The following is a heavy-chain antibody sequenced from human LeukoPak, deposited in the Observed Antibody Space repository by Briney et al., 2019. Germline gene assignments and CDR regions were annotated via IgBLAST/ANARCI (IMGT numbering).Heavy chain of an antibody. V-gene: IGHV4-38-2*01. J-gene: IGHJ4*02. D-gene: IGHD2-15*01. Sequence: ASETLSLTCAVSGYSISSGYYWGWIRQPPGKGLEWIGSIYHSGSTYYNPSLKSRVTISVDTSKNQFSLKLSSVTAADTAVYYCARGRYVVVWDYWGQGTLVTVSS. CDR2: IYHSGST. CDR3: ARGRYVVVWDY. CDR1: GYSISSGYY.